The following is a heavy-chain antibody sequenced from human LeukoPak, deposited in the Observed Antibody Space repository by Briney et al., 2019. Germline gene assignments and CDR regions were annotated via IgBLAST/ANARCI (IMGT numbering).Heavy chain of an antibody. CDR3: AKAEGYGILTGLDY. CDR2: IGASGGST. Sequence: GGSLRLSCATSGFTFSSYAMSWVRQAPGKGLEWVSGIGASGGSTYYADSVKGRFTISRDNSKNTLYLQMNSLRTEDTAVYYCAKAEGYGILTGLDYWGQGTLVTVSS. V-gene: IGHV3-23*01. J-gene: IGHJ4*02. D-gene: IGHD3-9*01. CDR1: GFTFSSYA.